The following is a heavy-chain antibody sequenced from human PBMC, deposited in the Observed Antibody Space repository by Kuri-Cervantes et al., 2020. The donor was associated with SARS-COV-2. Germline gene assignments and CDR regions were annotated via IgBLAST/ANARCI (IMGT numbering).Heavy chain of an antibody. D-gene: IGHD6-13*01. Sequence: SETLSLTCTVSGGSIATSDYYWGWVRLAPGKGLEWVGNIFYTGDTYYNPSLESRVKISVDTSKNQFSLEVTSVTAADTATYYCASAPRGYSGKWPDYWGQGTLVTVSS. CDR1: GGSIATSDYY. V-gene: IGHV4-39*01. CDR2: IFYTGDT. J-gene: IGHJ4*02. CDR3: ASAPRGYSGKWPDY.